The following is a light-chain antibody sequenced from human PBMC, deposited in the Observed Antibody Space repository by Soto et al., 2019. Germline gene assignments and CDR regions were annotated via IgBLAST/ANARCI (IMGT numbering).Light chain of an antibody. CDR3: CSYAGTGAYV. CDR2: EVN. V-gene: IGLV2-23*02. CDR1: GSDVGAYNL. Sequence: QSALTQPASVSWAPGQSITISCAGTGSDVGAYNLVSWYQQHPGNAPKLIICEVNTRPSGISNRFSGSKSGDTASLTIAGLQDEDEADYFCCSYAGTGAYVFGTGTKLTVL. J-gene: IGLJ1*01.